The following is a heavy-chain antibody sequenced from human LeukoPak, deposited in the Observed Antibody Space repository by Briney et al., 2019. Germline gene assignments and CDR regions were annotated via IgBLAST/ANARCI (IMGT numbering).Heavy chain of an antibody. CDR2: IKSDGST. Sequence: GGSLRLSCAASGFTFISFWMHWVRQAPGKGLVWVSRIKSDGSTNYADSVKGRFTISRDNAKNTVSLQMNSLRVEDTGVYYCARAPSEIGGYYPEYFRHWGQGTLVTVSS. D-gene: IGHD3-22*01. V-gene: IGHV3-74*01. J-gene: IGHJ1*01. CDR3: ARAPSEIGGYYPEYFRH. CDR1: GFTFISFW.